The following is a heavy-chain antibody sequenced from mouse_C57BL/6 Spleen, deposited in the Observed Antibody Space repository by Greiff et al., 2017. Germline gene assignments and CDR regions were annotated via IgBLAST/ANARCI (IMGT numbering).Heavy chain of an antibody. J-gene: IGHJ1*03. CDR3: ARGGYSWYFDV. Sequence: EVQLQQSVAELVRPGASVKLSCTASGFNFNNSYMHWVKQRPEQGLEWIGRIDPANGNTKYAPKFQGKATITADTSSNTAYLQLSSLTSEDTAIYYGARGGYSWYFDVWGTGTTVTVSS. CDR2: IDPANGNT. CDR1: GFNFNNSY. D-gene: IGHD2-3*01. V-gene: IGHV14-3*01.